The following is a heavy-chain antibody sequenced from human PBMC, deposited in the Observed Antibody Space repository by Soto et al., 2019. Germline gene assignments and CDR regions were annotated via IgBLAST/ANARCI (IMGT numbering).Heavy chain of an antibody. CDR1: GYTFTSNG. CDR3: ARDQVRGGVGSYDY. V-gene: IGHV1-18*04. Sequence: QVQLVQSGAEVKKPGASVKVSCKASGYTFTSNGITWVRQAPGQGLEWMGWISAYNGNTKYAQKVQGRVTVTADISTNTAYMELRSLRSDDTAIYYCARDQVRGGVGSYDYWGQGTLVTVSS. CDR2: ISAYNGNT. J-gene: IGHJ4*02. D-gene: IGHD1-26*01.